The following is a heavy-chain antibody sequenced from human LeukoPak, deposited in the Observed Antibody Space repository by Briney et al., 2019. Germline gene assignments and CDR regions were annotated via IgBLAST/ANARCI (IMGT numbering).Heavy chain of an antibody. CDR3: ARDLGGGYGYFDY. CDR2: ITESGGRT. Sequence: EALSLTCIVSGGSISGYAWSWIRQPPGKGLEWVSAITESGGRTYYADSVQGRFTISRDISKSTLYLQMNSLRAEDTAIFYCARDLGGGYGYFDYWGQGVLVTVSS. J-gene: IGHJ4*02. V-gene: IGHV3-23*01. D-gene: IGHD5-18*01. CDR1: GGSISGYA.